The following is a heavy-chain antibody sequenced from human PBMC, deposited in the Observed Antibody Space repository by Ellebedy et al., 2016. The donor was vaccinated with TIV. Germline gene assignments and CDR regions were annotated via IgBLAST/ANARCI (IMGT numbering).Heavy chain of an antibody. J-gene: IGHJ4*02. V-gene: IGHV3-7*01. CDR1: GFTFRNYW. CDR3: ASNYATYYDILTGYVFDY. CDR2: IKQDGSEK. D-gene: IGHD3-9*01. Sequence: GESLKISCAASGFTFRNYWMNWVRQAPGKGLEWVANIKQDGSEKKYVDSVKGRFTISRDNSKNTLYLQMNSLRAEDTAVYYCASNYATYYDILTGYVFDYWGQGTLVTVSS.